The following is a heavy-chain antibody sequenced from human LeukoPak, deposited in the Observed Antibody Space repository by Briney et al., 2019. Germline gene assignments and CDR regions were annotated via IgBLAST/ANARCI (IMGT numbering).Heavy chain of an antibody. Sequence: GGSLRLSCTASGFTFDTYAMNWVRQAPGKGLEWVATVSGRGGTTYYADSVKGRFTISRDNSKNTLYLQMNSLRAEDTAVYYCAKDHVVTVVRSPPWFDPWGQGTLVTVSS. D-gene: IGHD2-15*01. J-gene: IGHJ5*02. CDR3: AKDHVVTVVRSPPWFDP. CDR1: GFTFDTYA. V-gene: IGHV3-23*01. CDR2: VSGRGGTT.